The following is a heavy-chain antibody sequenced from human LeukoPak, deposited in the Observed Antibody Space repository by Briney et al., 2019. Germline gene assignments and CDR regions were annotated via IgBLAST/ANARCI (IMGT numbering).Heavy chain of an antibody. CDR3: ARDGYCSGGSCYYIYYYYYGMDV. D-gene: IGHD2-15*01. V-gene: IGHV3-30-3*01. J-gene: IGHJ6*02. CDR2: ISYDGSNK. CDR1: GSTFSSYA. Sequence: GGSLRLSCAASGSTFSSYAMHWVRQAPGKGLEWVAVISYDGSNKYYADSVKGRFTISRDNSKNTLYLQMNSLRAEDTAVYYCARDGYCSGGSCYYIYYYYYGMDVWGQGTTVTVSS.